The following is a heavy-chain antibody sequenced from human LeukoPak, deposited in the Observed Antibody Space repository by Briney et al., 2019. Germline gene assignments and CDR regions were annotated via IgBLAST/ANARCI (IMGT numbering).Heavy chain of an antibody. D-gene: IGHD3-10*01. CDR2: IIPIFGTA. V-gene: IGHV1-69*01. Sequence: ASVKVSCKASGGTFSSYAISWVRQAPGQGLEWMGGIIPIFGTANYTQKFQGRVTITADESTSTAYMELSSLRSEDTAVYYCAREHMVWGVMRLGYWGQGTLVTVSS. J-gene: IGHJ4*02. CDR3: AREHMVWGVMRLGY. CDR1: GGTFSSYA.